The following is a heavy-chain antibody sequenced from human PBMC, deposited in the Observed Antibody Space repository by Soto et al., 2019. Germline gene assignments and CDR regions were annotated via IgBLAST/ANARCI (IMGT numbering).Heavy chain of an antibody. V-gene: IGHV1-2*02. D-gene: IGHD3-10*01. J-gene: IGHJ6*02. CDR3: ASYMVRGGGGYYGMDV. Sequence: GASVKVSCKASGYTFTGYYMHWVRQAPGQGLEWMGWINPNSGGTNYAQKFQGRVTMTRDTSISTAYMELSGLRSDDTAVYYCASYMVRGGGGYYGMDVWGQGTTVTVSS. CDR2: INPNSGGT. CDR1: GYTFTGYY.